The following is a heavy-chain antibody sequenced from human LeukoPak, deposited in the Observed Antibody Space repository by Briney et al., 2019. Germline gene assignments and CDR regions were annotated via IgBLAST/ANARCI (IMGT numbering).Heavy chain of an antibody. D-gene: IGHD6-19*01. CDR3: AKDREQWLAPGDFDY. CDR1: GITFNSYA. CDR2: ISGSGGST. Sequence: PGGSLRHSCAASGITFNSYAMSWVRQAPGKGLEWVSAISGSGGSTYYADSVKGRFTISRDNSKNTLYLQMNSLRAEDTAVYYCAKDREQWLAPGDFDYRGQGTLVTVSS. V-gene: IGHV3-23*01. J-gene: IGHJ4*02.